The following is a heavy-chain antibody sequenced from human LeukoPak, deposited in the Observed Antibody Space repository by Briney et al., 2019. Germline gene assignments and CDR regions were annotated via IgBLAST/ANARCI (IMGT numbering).Heavy chain of an antibody. J-gene: IGHJ4*02. V-gene: IGHV3-30*18. D-gene: IGHD6-19*01. CDR1: GFTFSSYE. Sequence: GGSLRLSCAASGFTFSSYEMNWVRQAPGKGLEWVAVISYDGSNKYYADSVKGRFTISRDNSKNTLYLQMNSLRAEDTAVYYCAKGLYSSGWYGGDYWGQGTLVTVSS. CDR3: AKGLYSSGWYGGDY. CDR2: ISYDGSNK.